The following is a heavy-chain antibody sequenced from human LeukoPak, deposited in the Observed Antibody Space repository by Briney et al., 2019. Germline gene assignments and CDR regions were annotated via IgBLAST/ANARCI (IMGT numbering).Heavy chain of an antibody. D-gene: IGHD3-22*01. CDR2: IYYSGST. CDR1: GGSISSGGYY. Sequence: SQTLSLTCTVSGGSISSGGYYWSWIRQHPGKGLEWTGYIYYSGSTYYNPSLKSRVTISVDTSKNQFSLKLSSVTAADTAVYYCARATRYYDSSGYWNNWFDPWGQGTLVTVSS. CDR3: ARATRYYDSSGYWNNWFDP. J-gene: IGHJ5*02. V-gene: IGHV4-31*03.